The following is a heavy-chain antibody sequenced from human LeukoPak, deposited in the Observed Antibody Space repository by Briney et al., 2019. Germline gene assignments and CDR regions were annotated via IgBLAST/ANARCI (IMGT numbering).Heavy chain of an antibody. D-gene: IGHD5-12*01. Sequence: SETLSLTCAVYGGSFSGYYWSWIRQSPGKGLEWIGSIYYGRTTYYNPSLNSRVTISVVTSNNQFSLQLNPVTAADTAVYYCVRHDGRGGATMGALDSWGQGSLVTVSS. CDR1: GGSFSGYY. V-gene: IGHV4-34*01. CDR3: VRHDGRGGATMGALDS. CDR2: IYYGRTT. J-gene: IGHJ4*02.